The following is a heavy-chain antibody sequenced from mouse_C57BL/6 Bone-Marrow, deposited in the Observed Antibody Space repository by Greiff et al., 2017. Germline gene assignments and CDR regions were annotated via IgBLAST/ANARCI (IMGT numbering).Heavy chain of an antibody. V-gene: IGHV1-69*01. CDR2: IDPSGSYT. D-gene: IGHD2-2*01. J-gene: IGHJ3*01. CDR1: GYTFTSYW. CDR3: AREGSYGDDGGWFAY. Sequence: QVQLQQPGAELVMPGASVKLSCKASGYTFTSYWMHWVKQRPGQGLEWIGEIDPSGSYTNYNQKFKGKSTLTVDKSSSTAYMQLSSLTSEDSAVYYCAREGSYGDDGGWFAYWGQGTTVTVSA.